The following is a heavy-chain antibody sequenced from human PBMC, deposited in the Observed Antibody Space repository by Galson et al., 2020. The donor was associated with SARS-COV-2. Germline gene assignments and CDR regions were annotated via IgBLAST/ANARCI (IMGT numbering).Heavy chain of an antibody. V-gene: IGHV3-30-3*01. D-gene: IGHD3-9*01. CDR1: GFTFSSYA. J-gene: IGHJ6*02. CDR2: ISYDGSNK. CDR3: ARDTLYYDILTGYISRRHYYYYGMDV. Sequence: TGGSLRLSCAASGFTFSSYAMHWVRQAPGKGLEWVAVISYDGSNKYYADSVKGQFTISRDNSKNTLYLQMNSLRAEDTAVYYCARDTLYYDILTGYISRRHYYYYGMDVWGQGTTVTVSS.